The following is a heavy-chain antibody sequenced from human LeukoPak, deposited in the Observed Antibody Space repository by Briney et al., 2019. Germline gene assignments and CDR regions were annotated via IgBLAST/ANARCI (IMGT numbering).Heavy chain of an antibody. V-gene: IGHV1-46*01. CDR2: INPSGGST. J-gene: IGHJ4*02. CDR3: ARDSLPYYSDSSGYYYYFDY. CDR1: GYTFTSYY. D-gene: IGHD3-22*01. Sequence: ASVKVSCKASGYTFTSYYIYWVRQAPGQGLEWMGIINPSGGSTSYAQKFQGRVTMTRDTSTSTVYMELSSLRSEDTAVYYCARDSLPYYSDSSGYYYYFDYWGQGTLVSVSS.